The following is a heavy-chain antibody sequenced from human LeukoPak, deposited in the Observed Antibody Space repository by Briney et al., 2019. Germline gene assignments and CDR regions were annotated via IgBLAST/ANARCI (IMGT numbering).Heavy chain of an antibody. J-gene: IGHJ5*02. D-gene: IGHD2-2*01. CDR3: VRGALRDCSYTSCTRGNWFDR. CDR2: INADGSGT. CDR1: GFTFSSHW. Sequence: PGGSLRLSCAASGFTFSSHWMHWVRQAPEKGLMGVAHINADGSGTYYAASVKGRFTISRDNAQSTLYLQMHSLTAEDTAVYYCVRGALRDCSYTSCTRGNWFDRWGQGTLVTVSS. V-gene: IGHV3-74*01.